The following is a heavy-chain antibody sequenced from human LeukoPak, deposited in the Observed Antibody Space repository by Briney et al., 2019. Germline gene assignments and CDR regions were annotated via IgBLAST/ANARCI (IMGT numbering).Heavy chain of an antibody. CDR1: GYTFISYG. CDR3: ARDLEIVGATAAY. CDR2: ISPYNGKT. V-gene: IGHV1-18*01. D-gene: IGHD1-26*01. Sequence: ASVKVSCKSSGYTFISYGISWVRQAPGQGLEWMGWISPYNGKTKYAQNFQGRVTMTTDTSTSTAYMELRSLTSDDTAVYYCARDLEIVGATAAYWGQGTLVTVSS. J-gene: IGHJ4*02.